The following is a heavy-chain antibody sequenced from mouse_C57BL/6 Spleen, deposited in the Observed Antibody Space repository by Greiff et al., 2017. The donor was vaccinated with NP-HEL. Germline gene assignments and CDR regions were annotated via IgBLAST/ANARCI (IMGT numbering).Heavy chain of an antibody. Sequence: VHVKQSGAELVRPGASVKLSCTASGFNIKDYYMHWVKQRPEQGLEWIGRIDPEDGDTEYAPKFQGKATMTADTSSNTAYLQLSSLTSEDTAVYYCTHYYGSSYVRYFDVWGTGTTVTVSS. D-gene: IGHD1-1*01. CDR1: GFNIKDYY. CDR2: IDPEDGDT. CDR3: THYYGSSYVRYFDV. J-gene: IGHJ1*03. V-gene: IGHV14-1*01.